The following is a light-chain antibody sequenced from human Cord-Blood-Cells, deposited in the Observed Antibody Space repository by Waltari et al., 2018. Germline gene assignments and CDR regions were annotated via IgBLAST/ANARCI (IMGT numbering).Light chain of an antibody. Sequence: DIQMTQSPSPLSASVGDRVTITCQASQDISNYLNWYQQKPGKAPKLLIYDASNLETGVPSRFSGSGSGTDFTFTISSLQPEDIATYYCQQYDNLPTWTFGQGTKVEIK. CDR2: DAS. J-gene: IGKJ1*01. CDR1: QDISNY. V-gene: IGKV1-33*01. CDR3: QQYDNLPTWT.